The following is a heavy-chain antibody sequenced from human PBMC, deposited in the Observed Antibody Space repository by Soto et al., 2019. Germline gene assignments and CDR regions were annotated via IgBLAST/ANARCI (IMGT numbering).Heavy chain of an antibody. CDR3: ARDFSMVIVAPGY. V-gene: IGHV1-18*01. J-gene: IGHJ4*02. D-gene: IGHD5-12*01. Sequence: ASVKVSCKASGYTFTSYGISWVRQAPGQGLEWMGWISAYNGNTNYAQKLQGRFTISRDNSKNTVYLQINALRAEDTAVYYCARDFSMVIVAPGYWGQGTLVTVSS. CDR1: GYTFTSYG. CDR2: ISAYNGNT.